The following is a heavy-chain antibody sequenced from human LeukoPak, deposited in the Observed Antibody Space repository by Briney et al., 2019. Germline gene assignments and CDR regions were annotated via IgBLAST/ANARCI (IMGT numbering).Heavy chain of an antibody. CDR3: ARHDYYYYGMDV. J-gene: IGHJ6*02. CDR1: GFTLSNYW. CDR2: IYYSGST. V-gene: IGHV4-59*08. Sequence: PGGSLRLSCAASGFTLSNYWMSWVRQAPGKGLEWIGNIYYSGSTNYNPSLKSRVTISVDTSENQISLMLNSVTATDTAVYYCARHDYYYYGMDVWGQGTTVTVSS.